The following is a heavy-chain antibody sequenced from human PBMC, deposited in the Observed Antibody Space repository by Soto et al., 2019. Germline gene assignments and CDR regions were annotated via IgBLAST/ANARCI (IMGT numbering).Heavy chain of an antibody. CDR3: ARDNILGILYGGMDV. Sequence: SETLSLTCTVSGGSISSGDYYWSWIRQPPGKGLEWIGYIYYSGSTYYNPSLKSRVTISVDTSKNQFSLKLSSVTAADTAVYYCARDNILGILYGGMDVWGQGATVTVSS. CDR2: IYYSGST. D-gene: IGHD3-3*01. CDR1: GGSISSGDYY. V-gene: IGHV4-30-4*01. J-gene: IGHJ6*02.